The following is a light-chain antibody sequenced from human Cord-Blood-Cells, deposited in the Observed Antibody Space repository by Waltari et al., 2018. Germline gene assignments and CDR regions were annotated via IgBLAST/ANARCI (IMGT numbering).Light chain of an antibody. CDR2: DVS. J-gene: IGLJ3*02. CDR3: SSYTSSSTWV. CDR1: SRYVGGYNY. Sequence: QSALTQPASVSGSPGQSITISCTGTSRYVGGYNYFSWYQQHPGKAPKPMIYDVSKRPSGVSNRFSGSKSGNTASLTISGLQAEDEADYYCSSYTSSSTWVFGGGTKLTVL. V-gene: IGLV2-14*01.